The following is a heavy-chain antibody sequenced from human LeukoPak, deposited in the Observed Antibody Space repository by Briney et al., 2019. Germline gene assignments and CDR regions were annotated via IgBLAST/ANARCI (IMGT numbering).Heavy chain of an antibody. CDR2: ISGDGNT. CDR3: AKSPGYYYSYFIDV. Sequence: GGSLRLSCAVSGLTFDDYAMHWVRQAPGKGLEWVSLISGDGNTYYPESVKGRFTISRDNSKNSMYLQMNSLSSEDTALYYCAKSPGYYYSYFIDVWGKGTTVTVSS. CDR1: GLTFDDYA. V-gene: IGHV3-43*02. J-gene: IGHJ6*03.